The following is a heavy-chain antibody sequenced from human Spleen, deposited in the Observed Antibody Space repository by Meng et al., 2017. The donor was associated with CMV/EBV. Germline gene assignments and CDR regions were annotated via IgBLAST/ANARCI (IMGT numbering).Heavy chain of an antibody. CDR1: GGSLSGYY. CDR3: ASGKGSPPRSKLLGSRRTRDYYYGVDV. D-gene: IGHD2-15*01. V-gene: IGHV4-34*01. J-gene: IGHJ6*02. Sequence: SETLSLTCAVFGGSLSGYYWNWIRQPPGKGLEWIGAISHSGSTNYNPSLKSRVTISVDTSKNQFSVKVRSVTAADTAMYYCASGKGSPPRSKLLGSRRTRDYYYGVDVWGQGTTVTVSS. CDR2: ISHSGST.